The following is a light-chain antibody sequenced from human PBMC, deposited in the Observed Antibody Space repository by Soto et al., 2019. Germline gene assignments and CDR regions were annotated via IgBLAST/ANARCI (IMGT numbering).Light chain of an antibody. J-gene: IGLJ1*01. Sequence: SVLTQPASVSGSPGQSMTLLCTGTSSDFAIYNSVSWYQQHPGKAPKLMIHDVTNRPSGVSGRFSGSRSGNTASLTISGLQAEDEADYFCSSFTSSSSYVFGPGTKVTVL. CDR1: SSDFAIYNS. CDR2: DVT. CDR3: SSFTSSSSYV. V-gene: IGLV2-14*01.